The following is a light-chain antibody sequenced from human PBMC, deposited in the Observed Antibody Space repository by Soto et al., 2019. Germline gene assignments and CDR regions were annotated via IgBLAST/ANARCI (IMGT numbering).Light chain of an antibody. CDR1: QSVSSY. CDR2: DAS. J-gene: IGKJ5*01. Sequence: EIVLTQSPSTLSLSPGERATPSCTSSQSVSSYLAWYQQKPGQAPRLLIYDASNRATGIPARFSGSGSGTDFTLTISSLEPEDFAVYYCQQRSHWPPITFGTGTRLEIK. CDR3: QQRSHWPPIT. V-gene: IGKV3-11*01.